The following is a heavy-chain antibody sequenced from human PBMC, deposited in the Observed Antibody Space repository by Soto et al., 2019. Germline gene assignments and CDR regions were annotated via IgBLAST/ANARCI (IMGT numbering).Heavy chain of an antibody. J-gene: IGHJ4*02. CDR3: ARDLAVVAATRYFDY. CDR2: INPSGGST. CDR1: GYTFTSYY. Sequence: EASVKVSCKASGYTFTSYYMHWVRQAPGQGLEWMGIINPSGGSTSYAQKFQGRVTMTRDTSTSTVYMELSSLRSEDTAVYYCARDLAVVAATRYFDYWGQGTLVTVSS. D-gene: IGHD2-15*01. V-gene: IGHV1-46*03.